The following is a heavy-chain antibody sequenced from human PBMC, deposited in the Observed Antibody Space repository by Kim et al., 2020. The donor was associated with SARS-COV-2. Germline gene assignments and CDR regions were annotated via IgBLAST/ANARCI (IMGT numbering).Heavy chain of an antibody. CDR2: IYYSGST. V-gene: IGHV4-39*07. Sequence: SETLSPTCTVSDGSISSSSYYWGWIRQPPGKGLEWIGSIYYSGSTYYNPSLKSRVTTSVDTSKNQFSLKLSSVTAADTAVYYCARVRITMIVGSRWFDPWGQGTLVTVSS. J-gene: IGHJ5*02. CDR3: ARVRITMIVGSRWFDP. D-gene: IGHD3-22*01. CDR1: DGSISSSSYY.